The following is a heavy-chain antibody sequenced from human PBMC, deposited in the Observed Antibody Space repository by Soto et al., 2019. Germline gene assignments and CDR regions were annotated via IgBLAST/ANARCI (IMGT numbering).Heavy chain of an antibody. Sequence: SETLSLTCTVSGGSISSGDYYWSWIRQPPGKGLEWIGYIYYSGSTYYNPSLKSRVTISVDTSKNQFSLKLSSVTAADTAVYYCARVYDFWSGYYKYFDYWGQGTLVTVSS. CDR2: IYYSGST. CDR3: ARVYDFWSGYYKYFDY. V-gene: IGHV4-30-4*01. CDR1: GGSISSGDYY. J-gene: IGHJ4*02. D-gene: IGHD3-3*01.